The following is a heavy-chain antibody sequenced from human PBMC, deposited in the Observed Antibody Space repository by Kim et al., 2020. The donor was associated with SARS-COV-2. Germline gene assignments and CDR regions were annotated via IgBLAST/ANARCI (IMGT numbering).Heavy chain of an antibody. V-gene: IGHV1-24*01. CDR2: FDPEDGET. D-gene: IGHD2-15*01. J-gene: IGHJ5*02. CDR1: GYTLTELS. Sequence: ASVKVSCKVSGYTLTELSMHWVRQAPGKGLEWMGGFDPEDGETIYAQKFQGRVTMTEDTSTDTAYMELSSLRSEDMAVYYCATGPPYCSGGSCSLWFDPWGQGTLVTVSS. CDR3: ATGPPYCSGGSCSLWFDP.